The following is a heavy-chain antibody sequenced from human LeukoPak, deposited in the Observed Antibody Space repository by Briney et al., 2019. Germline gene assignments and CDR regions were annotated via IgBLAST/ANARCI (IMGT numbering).Heavy chain of an antibody. J-gene: IGHJ4*02. V-gene: IGHV4-28*03. CDR1: GYSISSNNW. CDR3: SRESGAFCPFGY. CDR2: IYYNGNT. Sequence: SETLSLTCAVSGYSISSNNWWAWVRQPPGKGLEWIGYIYYNGNTYYNPYNPSLTSRVTMSVDTSKNQFSLKLTSVTAADTAIYYCSRESGAFCPFGYWGQGTLVIVPS. D-gene: IGHD1-26*01.